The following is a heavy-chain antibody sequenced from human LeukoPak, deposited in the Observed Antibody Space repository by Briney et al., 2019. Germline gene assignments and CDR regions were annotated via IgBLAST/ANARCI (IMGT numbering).Heavy chain of an antibody. V-gene: IGHV3-48*01. J-gene: IGHJ4*02. CDR1: GFAFSGYI. Sequence: GGSLRLSCAASGFAFSGYIMNWVRQAPGKGLEWVSFIGTSGNLIYYADAVKGRFTVSRDNAKNSLYLQMNSLRAEDTAVYYCAREQWLDYWGRGTLDSVSS. CDR3: AREQWLDY. D-gene: IGHD6-19*01. CDR2: IGTSGNLI.